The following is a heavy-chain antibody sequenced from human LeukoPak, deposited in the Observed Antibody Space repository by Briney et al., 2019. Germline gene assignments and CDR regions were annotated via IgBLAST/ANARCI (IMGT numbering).Heavy chain of an antibody. J-gene: IGHJ3*02. CDR3: ARNWRSIVATPGAFDI. D-gene: IGHD5-12*01. CDR1: GFTFSDYY. V-gene: IGHV3-11*04. CDR2: ISSSGSTI. Sequence: GSLRLSCAASGFTFSDYYMSWIRQAPGKGLEWVSYISSSGSTIYYADSAKGRFTISRDNAKNSLYLQMNSLRAEDTAVFYCARNWRSIVATPGAFDIRGQGTMVTVSS.